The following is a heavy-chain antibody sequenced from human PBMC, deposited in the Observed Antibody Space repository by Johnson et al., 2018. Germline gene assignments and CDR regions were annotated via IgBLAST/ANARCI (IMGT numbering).Heavy chain of an antibody. V-gene: IGHV5-51*03. CDR1: GYTFRNYW. CDR3: ARRGFQGPTNFYFNMDV. Sequence: VQLVQSGAEVKKPGEFLKISCKGSGYTFRNYWIAWVRQKPGKGLEWMGLIFPDDSEIIYSPSFQGPVTISADKSISTASLQWASLKASDTAIYYCARRGFQGPTNFYFNMDVWGEGTTVTVSS. CDR2: IFPDDSEI. J-gene: IGHJ6*03. D-gene: IGHD1-1*01.